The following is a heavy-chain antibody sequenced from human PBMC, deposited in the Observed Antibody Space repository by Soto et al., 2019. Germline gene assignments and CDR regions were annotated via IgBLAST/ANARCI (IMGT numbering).Heavy chain of an antibody. V-gene: IGHV1-18*01. CDR3: ARVGTHSVPGGIDY. J-gene: IGHJ4*02. Sequence: GASVKVSCKASGYTFTSYGISWVRQAPGQGLEWMGWISAYNGNTNYAQKVQGRVTMTTDTSTGTAYMELRSLRSDDTAVYYCARVGTHSVPGGIDYWGQGTLVTVSS. CDR2: ISAYNGNT. CDR1: GYTFTSYG. D-gene: IGHD2-2*01.